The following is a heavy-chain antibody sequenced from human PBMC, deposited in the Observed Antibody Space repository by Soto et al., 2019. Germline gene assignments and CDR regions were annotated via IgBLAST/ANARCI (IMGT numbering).Heavy chain of an antibody. CDR3: ARIARHETGSLGGYGNVFDI. D-gene: IGHD2-15*01. CDR2: IYPGDSDT. V-gene: IGHV5-51*01. J-gene: IGHJ3*02. Sequence: GESLKISCKGSGYSFTSYWIGWVRQMPGKGLEWMGIIYPGDSDTRYSPYFQGQVTISADKSISTAYLQWSNLKASDTAMYYFARIARHETGSLGGYGNVFDIWGQGTMVTVS. CDR1: GYSFTSYW.